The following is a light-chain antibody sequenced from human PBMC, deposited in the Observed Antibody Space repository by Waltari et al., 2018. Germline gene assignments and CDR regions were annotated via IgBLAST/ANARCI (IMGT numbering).Light chain of an antibody. CDR1: QSVSSY. CDR3: QQRSNWPSYT. Sequence: EIVLTQSPATLSLSPGERATLSCRASQSVSSYLAWYQQKPGQAPRLLIYDASNRATGIPARFSGSGSGTDFTLTISSLESEDFAVYDCQQRSNWPSYTFGQGTKLEIK. CDR2: DAS. J-gene: IGKJ2*01. V-gene: IGKV3-11*01.